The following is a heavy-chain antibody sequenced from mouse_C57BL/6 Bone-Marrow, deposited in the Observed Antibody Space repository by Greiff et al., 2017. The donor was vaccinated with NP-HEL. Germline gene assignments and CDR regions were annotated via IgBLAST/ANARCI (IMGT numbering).Heavy chain of an antibody. CDR2: IYPRSGNT. CDR3: ARCADYGSTYYYAMDY. Sequence: QVQLKQSGAELARPGASVKLSCKASGYTFTSYGISWVKQRTGQGLEWIGEIYPRSGNTYYNEKFKGKATLTADKSSSTAYMELRSLTSEDSAVYFCARCADYGSTYYYAMDYWGQGTSVTVSS. J-gene: IGHJ4*01. CDR1: GYTFTSYG. D-gene: IGHD1-1*01. V-gene: IGHV1-81*01.